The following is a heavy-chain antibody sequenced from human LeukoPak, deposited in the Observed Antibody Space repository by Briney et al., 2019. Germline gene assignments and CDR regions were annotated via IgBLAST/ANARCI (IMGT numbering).Heavy chain of an antibody. J-gene: IGHJ4*02. CDR1: GFTFSNYG. CDR2: ISYDESDK. Sequence: GGSLRLSCAASGFTFSNYGMHWVRQAPGKGLEWVAVISYDESDKYYADSVKGRFTISRDNSKNTLYLQMNSLRPEDTAVYYCARETMVRGVYYFDYWGQGTLVTVSS. D-gene: IGHD3-10*01. CDR3: ARETMVRGVYYFDY. V-gene: IGHV3-30*03.